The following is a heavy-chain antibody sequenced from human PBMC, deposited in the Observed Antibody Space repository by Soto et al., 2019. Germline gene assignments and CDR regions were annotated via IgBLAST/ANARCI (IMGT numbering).Heavy chain of an antibody. CDR3: VRPVGGTDY. CDR2: ISSSSSYI. Sequence: EVQLVESGGGLVKPWGSLRLSCAASGFTFSKYSMNWFRQAPGKGLEWVSSISSSSSYIYYADSVKGRFTISRDNAKNSLYLELSSLRVEDTAVYYCVRPVGGTDYWCQGTLVTVSS. V-gene: IGHV3-21*02. D-gene: IGHD1-26*01. CDR1: GFTFSKYS. J-gene: IGHJ4*02.